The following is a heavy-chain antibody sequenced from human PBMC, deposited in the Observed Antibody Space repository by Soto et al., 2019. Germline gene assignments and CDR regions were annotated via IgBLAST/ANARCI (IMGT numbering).Heavy chain of an antibody. CDR1: GGSISSYY. D-gene: IGHD6-13*01. V-gene: IGHV4-59*01. Sequence: PXETLALTCTVSGGSISSYYWSWIGQPPGKGLEWIGYIYYSVSTNYNPSLKSRVTISVDTSKNQFSLKLSSVTAADTAVYYCARAKAEAGKWYYYYGMDVWGQGTTVTVSS. J-gene: IGHJ6*02. CDR2: IYYSVST. CDR3: ARAKAEAGKWYYYYGMDV.